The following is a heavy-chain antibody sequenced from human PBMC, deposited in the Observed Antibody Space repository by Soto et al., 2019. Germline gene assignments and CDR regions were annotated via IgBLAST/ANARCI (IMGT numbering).Heavy chain of an antibody. CDR2: ISYSGST. CDR3: ARADPDASVGY. D-gene: IGHD3-16*01. CDR1: VRSMSSHY. V-gene: IGHV4-59*11. Sequence: SETLSLTCTVSVRSMSSHYWTWLRQPPGKGLEWIGYISYSGSTYYNPSLKIRVTISADTYLKQFSLKLSSVIAADTAVYYCARADPDASVGYWGQGTLVTVSS. J-gene: IGHJ4*02.